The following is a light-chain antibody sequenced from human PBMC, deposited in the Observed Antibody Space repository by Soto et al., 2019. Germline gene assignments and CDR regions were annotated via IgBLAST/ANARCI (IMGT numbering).Light chain of an antibody. Sequence: EIVLTQSPGTLSLSPGERATLSCRASQSVSSSYLAWYQQKPGQAPRLLIYDASTRATGIPARFSGSGSGTDFTLTISSLEPEDFAVYYCQQRSNWPPPLTFGGGTKVDIK. CDR1: QSVSSSY. CDR3: QQRSNWPPPLT. CDR2: DAS. V-gene: IGKV3D-20*02. J-gene: IGKJ4*01.